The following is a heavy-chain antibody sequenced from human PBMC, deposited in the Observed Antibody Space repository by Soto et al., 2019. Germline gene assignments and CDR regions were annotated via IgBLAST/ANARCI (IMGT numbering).Heavy chain of an antibody. CDR1: GFSFDDYA. CDR3: AKDIDGWVVGFDF. CDR2: ITWNSGSI. V-gene: IGHV3-9*01. D-gene: IGHD3-9*01. J-gene: IGHJ4*02. Sequence: EVQLVESGGGLVQPGRSLRLSCAASGFSFDDYAMHWVRQAPGKGLEWVSGITWNSGSIGYADSVKGRFTVSRDNARKSLFLQMNSLRADDTALYYCAKDIDGWVVGFDFWGQGTLVIVSS.